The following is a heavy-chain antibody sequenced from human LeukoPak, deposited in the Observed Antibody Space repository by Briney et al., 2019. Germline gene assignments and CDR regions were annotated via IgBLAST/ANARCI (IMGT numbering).Heavy chain of an antibody. Sequence: ASVKVSCKAPGYTFTGYYMHWVRQAPGQGLEWMGRINPNSGGTNYAQKFQGRVTMTRDTSISTAYMELSRLRSDDTAVYYCARTGGYCSGGSCYSNWFDPWGQGTLVTVSS. V-gene: IGHV1-2*06. D-gene: IGHD2-15*01. CDR1: GYTFTGYY. CDR3: ARTGGYCSGGSCYSNWFDP. CDR2: INPNSGGT. J-gene: IGHJ5*02.